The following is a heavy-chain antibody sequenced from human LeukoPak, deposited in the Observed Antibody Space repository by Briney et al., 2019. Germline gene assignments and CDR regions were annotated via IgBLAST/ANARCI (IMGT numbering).Heavy chain of an antibody. D-gene: IGHD3-3*01. J-gene: IGHJ6*02. V-gene: IGHV4-4*07. CDR1: GGSISSYY. CDR2: IYTSGST. Sequence: SETLSLTCTVSGGSISSYYWSWIRQPAGKGLEWIGRIYTSGSTNYNPSLKSRVTMSADTSKNQFSLKLSSVTAADTAVYYCARDVRFLEWPPVGMDVWGQGTTVTVSS. CDR3: ARDVRFLEWPPVGMDV.